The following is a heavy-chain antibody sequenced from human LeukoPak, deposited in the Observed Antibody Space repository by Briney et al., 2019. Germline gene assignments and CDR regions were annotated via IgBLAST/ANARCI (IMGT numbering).Heavy chain of an antibody. D-gene: IGHD3-22*01. CDR3: AGTYYYDSSGYSFDY. V-gene: IGHV4-59*01. J-gene: IGHJ4*02. CDR2: IYYSGST. Sequence: PSETLSLTCTVSGGSISSYYWSWIRQPPGKGLEWIGYIYYSGSTNYNPSLKSRVTISVDTSKNQFSLKLSSVTAADTAVYYCAGTYYYDSSGYSFDYWRQGTLVTVSS. CDR1: GGSISSYY.